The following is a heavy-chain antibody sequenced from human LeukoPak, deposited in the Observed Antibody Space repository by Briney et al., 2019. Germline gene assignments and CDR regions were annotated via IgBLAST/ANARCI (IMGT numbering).Heavy chain of an antibody. CDR2: IYPGDSDT. V-gene: IGHV5-51*01. CDR3: ASPHCSSTSCYTNGFDY. J-gene: IGHJ4*02. Sequence: GESLKISCKGSGYSFTSYWIGWVRQVPGKGLEWMGIIYPGDSDTRYSPSFQGQVTISADKSISTAYLQWSSLKASDTAMYYCASPHCSSTSCYTNGFDYWGQGTLVTVSS. D-gene: IGHD2-2*02. CDR1: GYSFTSYW.